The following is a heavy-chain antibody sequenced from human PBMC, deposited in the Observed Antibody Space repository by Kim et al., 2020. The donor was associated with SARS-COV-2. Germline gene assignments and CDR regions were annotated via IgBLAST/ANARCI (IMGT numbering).Heavy chain of an antibody. CDR3: ARGWMPDY. CDR2: IKKDGSLK. CDR1: GFTFSSYW. D-gene: IGHD5-12*01. V-gene: IGHV3-7*04. Sequence: GGSLRLSCAASGFTFSSYWMSWVRQAPGKGLEWVASIKKDGSLKDYGDSVKGRFTISRDNAKNSLSLLMNSLRPEDTAVYFCARGWMPDYWGQGTLVTVSS. J-gene: IGHJ4*02.